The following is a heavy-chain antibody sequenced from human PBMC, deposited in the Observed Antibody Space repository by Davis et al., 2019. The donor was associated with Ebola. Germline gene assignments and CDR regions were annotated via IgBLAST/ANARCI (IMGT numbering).Heavy chain of an antibody. CDR1: GYTFTSYG. D-gene: IGHD6-6*01. Sequence: SVKVSCKASGYTFTSYGINWVRQAPGQGLEWMGGIIPIFGIANYAQKFQGRVTITADKSTSTAYMELSSLRSEDTAVYYCARDRSLTARNRDYYYYGMDVWGQGTTVTVSS. V-gene: IGHV1-69*10. J-gene: IGHJ6*02. CDR2: IIPIFGIA. CDR3: ARDRSLTARNRDYYYYGMDV.